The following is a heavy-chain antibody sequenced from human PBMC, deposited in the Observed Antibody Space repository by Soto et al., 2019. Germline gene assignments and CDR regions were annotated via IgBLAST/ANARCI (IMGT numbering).Heavy chain of an antibody. V-gene: IGHV3-30-3*01. CDR1: GFTFSSYA. J-gene: IGHJ3*02. CDR2: ISYDGSNK. D-gene: IGHD6-13*01. CDR3: ARARDYIAAHDAFDI. Sequence: GGSLRLSCAASGFTFSSYAMHWVRQAPGKGLEWVAVISYDGSNKYYADSVKGRFTISRDNSKNTLYLQMNSLRAEDTAVYYCARARDYIAAHDAFDIWGQGTMVTVSS.